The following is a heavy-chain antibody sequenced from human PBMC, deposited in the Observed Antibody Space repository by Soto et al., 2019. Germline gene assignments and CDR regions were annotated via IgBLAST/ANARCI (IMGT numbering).Heavy chain of an antibody. CDR1: GFTFSSYA. CDR2: ISYDGSNK. V-gene: IGHV3-30-3*01. J-gene: IGHJ4*02. Sequence: VQLVETGGGVVQPGRSLRLSCAASGFTFSSYAMHWVRQAPGKGLEWVAVISYDGSNKYYADSVKGRCTISRDNSKNTLYLQMNSLRAEDTAVYYCARQGVQQWLDIDYWGQGTLVTVSS. CDR3: ARQGVQQWLDIDY. D-gene: IGHD6-19*01.